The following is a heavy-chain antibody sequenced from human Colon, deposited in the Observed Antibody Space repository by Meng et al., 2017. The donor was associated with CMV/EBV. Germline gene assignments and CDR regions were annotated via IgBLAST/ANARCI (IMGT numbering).Heavy chain of an antibody. CDR3: ATEVLKWLGSESVDF. Sequence: FTFRNAWMNWVRQAPGKGLEWVGRSRSESVGGTTDYSAPVKGRFTISRDDSKNTVYLHMNNLKTEDTAVYYCATEVLKWLGSESVDFWGQGTLVTVSS. V-gene: IGHV3-15*07. J-gene: IGHJ4*02. CDR1: FTFRNAW. D-gene: IGHD3-10*01. CDR2: SRSESVGGTT.